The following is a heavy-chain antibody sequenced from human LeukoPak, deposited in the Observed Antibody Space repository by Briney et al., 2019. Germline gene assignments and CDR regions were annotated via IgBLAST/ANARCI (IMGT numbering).Heavy chain of an antibody. D-gene: IGHD5-18*01. J-gene: IGHJ4*02. Sequence: SGRSLRLSCAASGFTFSSYGMHWVRQAPGKGLEWVAVISYDGSNKYYADSVKGRSTISRDNSKNTLYLQMNSLRAEDTAVYYCAKDLKEYSYGHHIDYWGQGTLVTVSS. CDR2: ISYDGSNK. V-gene: IGHV3-30*18. CDR1: GFTFSSYG. CDR3: AKDLKEYSYGHHIDY.